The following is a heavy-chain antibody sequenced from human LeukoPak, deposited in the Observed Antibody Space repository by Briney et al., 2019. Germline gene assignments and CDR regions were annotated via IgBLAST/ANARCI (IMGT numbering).Heavy chain of an antibody. D-gene: IGHD6-13*01. CDR2: INHSGST. V-gene: IGHV4-34*01. Sequence: SETLSLTCAVYGGSFSGYYWSWIRQPPGKGLEWIGEINHSGSTNYNPSLKSRVTISVDTSKNQFSLKLSSVTAADTAVYYCAGRARRAAAGRVYYMDVWGKGTTVTISS. CDR1: GGSFSGYY. J-gene: IGHJ6*03. CDR3: AGRARRAAAGRVYYMDV.